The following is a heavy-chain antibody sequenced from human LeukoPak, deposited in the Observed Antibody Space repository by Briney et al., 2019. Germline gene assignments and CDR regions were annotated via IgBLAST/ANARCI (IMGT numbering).Heavy chain of an antibody. D-gene: IGHD3-10*01. V-gene: IGHV4-59*08. CDR2: IYYSGST. CDR1: GGSISSYY. CDR3: ARTYYYGSGRYTFDY. J-gene: IGHJ4*02. Sequence: PSETLSLTCTVSGGSISSYYWSWIRQPPGKGLEWIGYIYYSGSTNYNPSLKSRVTISVDTSKNQFSLKLSSVTAADTAVYYCARTYYYGSGRYTFDYWGQGTLVTVSS.